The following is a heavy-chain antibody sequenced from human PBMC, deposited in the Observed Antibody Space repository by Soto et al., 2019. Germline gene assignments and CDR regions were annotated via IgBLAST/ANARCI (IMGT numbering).Heavy chain of an antibody. CDR1: GFTFSSYG. Sequence: PGGSLRLSCAASGFTFSSYGMHWVRQAPGKGLEWVAVIWYDGSNKYYADSVKGRFTISRDNSKNTLYLQMNSLRAEDTAVYYCVRDRVRWGGSYYVFDYWGQGTLVTVSS. CDR2: IWYDGSNK. J-gene: IGHJ4*02. CDR3: VRDRVRWGGSYYVFDY. V-gene: IGHV3-33*01. D-gene: IGHD1-26*01.